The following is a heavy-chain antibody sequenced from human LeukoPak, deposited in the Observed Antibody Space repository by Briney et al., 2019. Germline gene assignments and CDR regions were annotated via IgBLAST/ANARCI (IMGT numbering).Heavy chain of an antibody. CDR3: ARDMIYYSWFDP. J-gene: IGHJ5*02. D-gene: IGHD3-22*01. Sequence: ASVKVSCKASGGTFSSYAISWVRQAPGQGLEWMGRIIPILGIGSYAQKFQGRVTITADKSTSTAYMELSSLRSEDTAVYYCARDMIYYSWFDPWGQGTLVTVSS. V-gene: IGHV1-69*04. CDR1: GGTFSSYA. CDR2: IIPILGIG.